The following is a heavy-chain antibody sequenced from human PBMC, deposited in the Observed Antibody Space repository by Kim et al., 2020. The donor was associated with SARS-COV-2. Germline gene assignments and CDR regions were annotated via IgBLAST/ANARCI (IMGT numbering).Heavy chain of an antibody. CDR3: AREASTLPRRARFGAKNWFDP. CDR2: ISAYNGNT. D-gene: IGHD3-10*01. J-gene: IGHJ5*02. CDR1: GYTFTSYG. V-gene: IGHV1-18*01. Sequence: ASVKVSCKASGYTFTSYGISWVRQAPGQGLEWMGWISAYNGNTNYAQKLQGRVTMTTDTSTSTAYMELRSLRSDDTAVYYCAREASTLPRRARFGAKNWFDPWGQGTLVTVSS.